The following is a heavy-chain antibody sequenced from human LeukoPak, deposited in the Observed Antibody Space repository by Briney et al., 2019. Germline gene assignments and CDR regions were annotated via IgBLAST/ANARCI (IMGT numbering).Heavy chain of an antibody. CDR3: ATQSYLGYYDSSGYSDY. CDR2: INPSGGST. D-gene: IGHD3-22*01. CDR1: GYTFTVYY. V-gene: IGHV1-46*01. Sequence: ASVTVSFTASGYTFTVYYMHWVRQAPGQGLEWMGIINPSGGSTSYAQKFQGRVTMTRDTSTSTVYMELSSLRSEDTAVYYCATQSYLGYYDSSGYSDYWGQGTLVTVSS. J-gene: IGHJ4*02.